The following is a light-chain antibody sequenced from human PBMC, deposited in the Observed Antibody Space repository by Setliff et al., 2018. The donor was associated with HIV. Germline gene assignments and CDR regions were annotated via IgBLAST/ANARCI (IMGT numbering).Light chain of an antibody. CDR2: EVS. CDR3: CSYAGSYTYI. V-gene: IGLV2-11*01. Sequence: QSVLAQPASVSGSPGQSITISCTGTSSDVGGYNYVSWYQQHPGKVPKLIIYEVSKRPSGVPDRFSGSKSGNTASLTISGLQAEDEADYYCCSYAGSYTYIFGSGTKVTVL. J-gene: IGLJ1*01. CDR1: SSDVGGYNY.